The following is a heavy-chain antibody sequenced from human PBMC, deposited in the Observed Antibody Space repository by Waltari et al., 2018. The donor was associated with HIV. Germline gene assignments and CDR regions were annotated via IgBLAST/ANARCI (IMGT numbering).Heavy chain of an antibody. J-gene: IGHJ4*02. D-gene: IGHD3-16*01. CDR3: TTVGGGTRDY. CDR1: GFTFGASW. V-gene: IGHV3-15*01. CDR2: IKSNTDGGTT. Sequence: EVLMVESGGGLVKPGGSLRVSCAASGFTFGASWMSWVRQAPGKGVEWVGRIKSNTDGGTTDYAAPVKGRFTISRDDSKTTLYLEMNSLKTEDTAVYYCTTVGGGTRDYWGQGTLITVSS.